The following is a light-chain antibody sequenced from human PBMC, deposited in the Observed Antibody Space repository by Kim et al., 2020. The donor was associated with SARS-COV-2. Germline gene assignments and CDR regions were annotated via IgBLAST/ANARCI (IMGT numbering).Light chain of an antibody. Sequence: QSALTQPASVSGSPGQSITISCTGTSSDVGSYNLVSWYRQHPGKAPKLMIYEVSKRPSGVSNRFSGSKSGNTASLTISGLQAEDEADYYCCSYAGNNIVLFGGGTQLTVL. CDR3: CSYAGNNIVL. CDR2: EVS. J-gene: IGLJ2*01. V-gene: IGLV2-23*02. CDR1: SSDVGSYNL.